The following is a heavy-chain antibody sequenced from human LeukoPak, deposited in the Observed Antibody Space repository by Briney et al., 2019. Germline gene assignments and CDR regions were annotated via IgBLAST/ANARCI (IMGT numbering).Heavy chain of an antibody. CDR3: AKGSLGSWYYFDY. CDR1: GFTFGSSA. D-gene: IGHD6-13*01. V-gene: IGHV3-23*01. CDR2: FSRSGPDA. Sequence: GSLRLSCAASGFTFGSSAMSWVRQAPGKGPEWVSTFSRSGPDAYYADSVKGRFTIFRDNSKNTLYLQMNSLRAEDTAVYYCAKGSLGSWYYFDYWGQGTLVTVSS. J-gene: IGHJ4*02.